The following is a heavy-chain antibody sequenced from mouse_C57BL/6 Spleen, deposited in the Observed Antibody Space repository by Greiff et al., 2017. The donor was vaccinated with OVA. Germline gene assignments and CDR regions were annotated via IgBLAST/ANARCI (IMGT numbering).Heavy chain of an antibody. CDR3: APHLNYDGYSFAY. V-gene: IGHV14-2*01. CDR1: GFNFKDYY. CDR2: IDPEDGET. J-gene: IGHJ3*01. Sequence: EVKLMESGAELVKPGASVKLSCTASGFNFKDYYMHWVKQRPEQGLEWIGRIDPEDGETKYAPKFKGKATITADTSSNTAYLQLSSLTSEDTAVYYWAPHLNYDGYSFAYWGQGTLVTVSA. D-gene: IGHD2-3*01.